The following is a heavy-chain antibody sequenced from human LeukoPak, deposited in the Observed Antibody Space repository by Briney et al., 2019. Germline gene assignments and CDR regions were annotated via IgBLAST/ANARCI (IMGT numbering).Heavy chain of an antibody. CDR1: GFTFSSYA. V-gene: IGHV3-30-3*01. Sequence: GGSPRLSCAASGFTFSSYAMHWVRQAPGKGLEWVAVISYDGSNKYYADSVKGRFTISRDNSKNTLYLQMNSLRAEDTAVYYCARGGIAAAGTRSARYYYYGMDVWGQGTTVTVSS. CDR2: ISYDGSNK. CDR3: ARGGIAAAGTRSARYYYYGMDV. D-gene: IGHD6-13*01. J-gene: IGHJ6*02.